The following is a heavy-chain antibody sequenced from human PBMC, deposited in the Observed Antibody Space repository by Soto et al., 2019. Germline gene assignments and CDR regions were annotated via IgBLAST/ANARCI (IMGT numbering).Heavy chain of an antibody. CDR2: IYSDGST. J-gene: IGHJ6*02. V-gene: IGHV3-53*02. Sequence: EVQLVETGGGLIQPGGSLRLSCAASGLTVSTNYLSWVRQAPGKGLEWVSIIYSDGSTFYGGSLRGRFTISRDNSKNTLYLQMDSLRAEDTAVYYCARAWDSTTGTRINTMDVWGQGTTVTVSS. CDR1: GLTVSTNY. CDR3: ARAWDSTTGTRINTMDV. D-gene: IGHD4-4*01.